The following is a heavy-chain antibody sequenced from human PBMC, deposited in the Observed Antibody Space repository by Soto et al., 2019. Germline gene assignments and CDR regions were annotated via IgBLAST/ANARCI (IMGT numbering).Heavy chain of an antibody. CDR2: ISYDGSNK. CDR3: AKDRYFAYFDY. CDR1: GFTFSSYG. J-gene: IGHJ4*02. D-gene: IGHD3-9*01. Sequence: GGSLRLSCAASGFTFSSYGMHWVRQAPGKGLEWVAVISYDGSNKYYADSVKGRFTISRDNSKNTLYLQMNSLRAEDTAVYYCAKDRYFAYFDYWGQGTLVTVSS. V-gene: IGHV3-30*18.